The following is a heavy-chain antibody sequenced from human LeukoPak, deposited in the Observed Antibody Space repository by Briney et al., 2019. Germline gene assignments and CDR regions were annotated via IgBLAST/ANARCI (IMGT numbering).Heavy chain of an antibody. V-gene: IGHV3-7*02. CDR3: ATYKNQPHTLFFDF. D-gene: IGHD1-1*01. CDR2: INEDGSEK. Sequence: GGSLRLSCAPSGFTFRNYWMNWVRQVPGKGLEWVANINEDGSEKNYVDSVKGRFTTSRDNARNSLSLQMNSLRSEDTAVYYCATYKNQPHTLFFDFWGQGALVTVSA. J-gene: IGHJ4*02. CDR1: GFTFRNYW.